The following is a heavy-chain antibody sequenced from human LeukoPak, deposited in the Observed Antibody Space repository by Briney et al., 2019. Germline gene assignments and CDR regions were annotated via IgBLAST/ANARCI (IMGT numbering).Heavy chain of an antibody. CDR1: GFTFRSYA. V-gene: IGHV3-30-3*01. CDR3: AREIFNGFDI. Sequence: GRSLRLSCAGSGFTFRSYAMHWVHQAPGKGLEWVAVISYDGGNKDYADSVKGRFTISRDNSKNTLFLQMNSLRAEDTAVYYCAREIFNGFDIWGQGTMVTVSS. J-gene: IGHJ3*02. CDR2: ISYDGGNK.